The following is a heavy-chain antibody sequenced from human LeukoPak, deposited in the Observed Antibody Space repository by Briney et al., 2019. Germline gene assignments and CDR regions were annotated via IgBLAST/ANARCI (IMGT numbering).Heavy chain of an antibody. J-gene: IGHJ6*02. CDR2: IKQDGSEN. D-gene: IGHD3-10*01. CDR1: GLTFSRYW. V-gene: IGHV3-7*04. CDR3: ARSYYGSGTSYGMDV. Sequence: GGSLRLSCAASGLTFSRYWMSWVRQAPGKGLEWVANIKQDGSENYFVDSVKGRFTISRDNAGNSLYLQLNSVRAEDTAVYYCARSYYGSGTSYGMDVWGQGTTVTVSS.